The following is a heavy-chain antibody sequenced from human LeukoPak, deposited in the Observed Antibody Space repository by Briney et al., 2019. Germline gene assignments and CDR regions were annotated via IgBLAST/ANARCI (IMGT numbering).Heavy chain of an antibody. CDR3: ARAYRQQLAHAWGY. D-gene: IGHD6-13*01. Sequence: ASVKVSCKASGGTFSSYAISWVRQAPGQGLEWMGGIIPIFGTANYAQKFQGRVTITTDESTSTAYMELSSLRSEDTAVYYCARAYRQQLAHAWGYWGQGTLVTVSS. CDR2: IIPIFGTA. J-gene: IGHJ4*02. V-gene: IGHV1-69*05. CDR1: GGTFSSYA.